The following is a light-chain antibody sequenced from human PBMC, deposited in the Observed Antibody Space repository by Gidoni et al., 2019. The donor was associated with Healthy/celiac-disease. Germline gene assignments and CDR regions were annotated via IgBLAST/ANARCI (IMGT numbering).Light chain of an antibody. V-gene: IGKV1-5*01. CDR2: DAS. Sequence: DIQMTQSPSTLSASVGDRVTITCRASQSISSWLAWYQQKPGKAPKLLICDASSLESGVPSRFSGSGSGTEFTLTISSLQPDDFATYYCQQYNSYPYTFXQXTKLEIK. CDR1: QSISSW. CDR3: QQYNSYPYT. J-gene: IGKJ2*01.